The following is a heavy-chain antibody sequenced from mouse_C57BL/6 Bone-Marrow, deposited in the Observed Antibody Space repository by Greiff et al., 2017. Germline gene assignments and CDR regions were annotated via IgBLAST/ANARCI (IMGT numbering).Heavy chain of an antibody. D-gene: IGHD1-1*01. CDR2: IYPGDGDT. J-gene: IGHJ1*03. Sequence: VMLVESGPELVKPGASVKISCKASGYAFSSSWMNWVKQRPGKGLEWIGRIYPGDGDTNYNGKFKGKATLTADKSSSTAYMQLSSLTSEDSAVYFCARRTVVGRYFDVWGTGTTVTVSS. CDR3: ARRTVVGRYFDV. CDR1: GYAFSSSW. V-gene: IGHV1-82*01.